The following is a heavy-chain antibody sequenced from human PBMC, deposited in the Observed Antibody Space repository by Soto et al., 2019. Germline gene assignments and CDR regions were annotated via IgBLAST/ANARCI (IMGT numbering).Heavy chain of an antibody. CDR2: IYYSGST. J-gene: IGHJ4*02. CDR1: GGSISSYY. D-gene: IGHD3-10*01. Sequence: QVQLQESGPGLVKPSETLSLTCTVSGGSISSYYWSWIRQPPGKGLEWIGYIYYSGSTNYNPSLKSXXTXSXXTSKNQSSPKLSSVTAADTAVYYCARHANVRWIDYWGQGTLVTVSS. CDR3: ARHANVRWIDY. V-gene: IGHV4-59*08.